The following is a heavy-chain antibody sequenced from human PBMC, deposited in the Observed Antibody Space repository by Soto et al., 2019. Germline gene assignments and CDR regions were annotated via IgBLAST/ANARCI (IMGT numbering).Heavy chain of an antibody. J-gene: IGHJ5*02. D-gene: IGHD6-19*01. Sequence: ASVKVSCKASGYAFTAQYLHWVRKAPGEGLEWMGWINPTTGATRYAQKFQGRVTMTRDTSMSTAYLEVRSLRPDDTAVYYCAKGDSSWVSWFDPWGQGTLVTVSS. CDR3: AKGDSSWVSWFDP. CDR2: INPTTGAT. V-gene: IGHV1-2*02. CDR1: GYAFTAQY.